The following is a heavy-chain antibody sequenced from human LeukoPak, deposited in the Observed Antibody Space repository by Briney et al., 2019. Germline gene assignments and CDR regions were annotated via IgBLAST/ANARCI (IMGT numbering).Heavy chain of an antibody. Sequence: GGSLRLSCAASGFTFDDYAMHWVRQAPGKGLEWVSLISGDGGSTYYADSVKGRFTISRDSSKNSLYLQMNSMRTEDTALYYCAKDRDSSSWYNLDYWGQGTLVTVSS. CDR1: GFTFDDYA. CDR3: AKDRDSSSWYNLDY. CDR2: ISGDGGST. V-gene: IGHV3-43*02. D-gene: IGHD6-13*01. J-gene: IGHJ4*02.